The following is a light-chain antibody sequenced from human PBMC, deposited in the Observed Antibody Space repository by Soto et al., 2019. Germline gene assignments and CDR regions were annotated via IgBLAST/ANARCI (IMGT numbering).Light chain of an antibody. CDR1: QSVSSY. CDR3: PQRSDWPLT. CDR2: DAS. Sequence: EIVLTQSPATLSLSPGETATLSCRASQSVSSYLAWYQQKPGQAPRLLIYDASNRATGIPARFSGSGSGTDFTLTISSLEPEDFAVYYCPQRSDWPLTFGGGTKVEIK. V-gene: IGKV3-11*01. J-gene: IGKJ4*01.